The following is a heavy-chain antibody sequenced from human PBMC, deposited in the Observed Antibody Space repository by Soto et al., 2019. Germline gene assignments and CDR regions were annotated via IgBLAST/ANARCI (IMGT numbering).Heavy chain of an antibody. CDR1: GGSISSYY. Sequence: SETLSLTCTVSGGSISSYYWSWIRQPAGKGLEWIGRIYYSGSTNYNPSLKSRVTISVDTSKNQFSLKLSSVTAADTAVYYCARGLYDYVWGSYRYSYFQHWGQGTLVTVSS. J-gene: IGHJ1*01. D-gene: IGHD3-16*02. CDR3: ARGLYDYVWGSYRYSYFQH. CDR2: IYYSGST. V-gene: IGHV4-4*07.